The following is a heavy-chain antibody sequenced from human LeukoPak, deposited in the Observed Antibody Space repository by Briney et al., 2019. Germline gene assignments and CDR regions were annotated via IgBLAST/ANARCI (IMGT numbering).Heavy chain of an antibody. CDR1: GLTFRSYA. CDR2: ISGSGDNT. V-gene: IGHV3-23*01. CDR3: AKGSYYDSSGSFYFDY. J-gene: IGHJ4*02. D-gene: IGHD3-22*01. Sequence: GGSLKLSCAASGLTFRSYAMSWARQAPGRRLEWLSGISGSGDNTYYADSVKGRFTISRDNSKNTLYVQVNSLGTEDTAAYYCAKGSYYDSSGSFYFDYWGQGTLVTVSS.